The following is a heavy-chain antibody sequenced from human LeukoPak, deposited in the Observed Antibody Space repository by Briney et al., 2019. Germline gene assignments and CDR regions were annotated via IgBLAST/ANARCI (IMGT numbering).Heavy chain of an antibody. CDR1: GFSLSTSGVG. CDR3: AHTLGYYDSSGYYYFEDY. CDR2: IFWGDDK. Sequence: SGPTLVKPTQTLTLTCTFSGFSLSTSGVGVGWIRQPPGKALEWRALIFWGDDKRYIPSLKSRLTITKDTSKNQVVLTMTNMDPVDTATYYCAHTLGYYDSSGYYYFEDYWGQGTLVTVSS. D-gene: IGHD3-22*01. V-gene: IGHV2-5*02. J-gene: IGHJ4*02.